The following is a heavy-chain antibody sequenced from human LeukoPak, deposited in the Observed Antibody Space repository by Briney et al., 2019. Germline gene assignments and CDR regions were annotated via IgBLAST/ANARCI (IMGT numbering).Heavy chain of an antibody. CDR1: GFTFSSYW. J-gene: IGHJ3*02. CDR2: MNQDGSAK. V-gene: IGHV3-7*01. D-gene: IGHD5-12*01. CDR3: ARDKVDIVATMAFDI. Sequence: PGGSLRLSCAASGFTFSSYWINWVRQTPGKGLEWVAHMNQDGSAKYYADSVKGRFTISRDNAKNSLYLQMNSLRAEDTAVYYCARDKVDIVATMAFDIWGQGTMVTVSS.